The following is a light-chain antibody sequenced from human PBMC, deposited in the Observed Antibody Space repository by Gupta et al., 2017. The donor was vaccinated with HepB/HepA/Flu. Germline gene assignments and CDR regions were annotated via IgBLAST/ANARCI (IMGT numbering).Light chain of an antibody. CDR2: QDS. CDR1: KLGDKY. Sequence: YELTQPPSVSVSPGQTASITCSGDKLGDKYACWYQQKPGQSPVLVIYQDSKRPSGIPERFSGSNSGNTATLTISGTQAMDEADYYCQAWDSSTAGVFGGGTKLTVL. V-gene: IGLV3-1*01. CDR3: QAWDSSTAGV. J-gene: IGLJ3*02.